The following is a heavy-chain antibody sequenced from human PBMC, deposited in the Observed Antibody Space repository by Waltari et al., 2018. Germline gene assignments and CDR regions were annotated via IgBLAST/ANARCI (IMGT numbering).Heavy chain of an antibody. CDR3: AKDLGGFSGSHWYFDL. CDR2: ISGSDGRT. CDR1: GFTFGRYA. J-gene: IGHJ2*01. D-gene: IGHD5-12*01. Sequence: EVQLVESGGGLVQPGGSLRLSCAASGFTFGRYAMSWVRQAPGRGLEWGSSISGSDGRTNYADSAKGRFTISRDNVKNTLFLQMNSLRADDAAVYYCAKDLGGFSGSHWYFDLWGRGTLVTVSS. V-gene: IGHV3-23*04.